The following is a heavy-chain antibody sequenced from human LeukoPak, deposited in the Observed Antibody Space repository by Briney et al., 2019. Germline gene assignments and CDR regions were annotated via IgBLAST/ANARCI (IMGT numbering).Heavy chain of an antibody. CDR1: GGSISSYY. J-gene: IGHJ4*02. CDR3: ARAFDSSGYLVPLDC. CDR2: IYYSGST. Sequence: PSETLSLTCTVSGGSISSYYWSWIRQPPGKGLEWIGYIYYSGSTKYNPSLKSRVTISVDTSKNQFSLRLSSVTAADTAVYYCARAFDSSGYLVPLDCWGQGTLVTVSS. D-gene: IGHD3-22*01. V-gene: IGHV4-59*01.